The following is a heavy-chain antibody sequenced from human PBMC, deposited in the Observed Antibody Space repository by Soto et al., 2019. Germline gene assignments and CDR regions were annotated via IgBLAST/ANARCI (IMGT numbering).Heavy chain of an antibody. J-gene: IGHJ6*02. CDR3: ARQGKRITIFGVVTGGLDG. V-gene: IGHV4-39*01. Sequence: QLQLQESGPGLVKPSETLSLTCSVSGGSISISTYFWVWIRQPPGKGLEWIGSIHYSGTTYYSPSLKSRLTISVDTSQNQFSLNLTSVTAADTAVYYWARQGKRITIFGVVTGGLDGWGQGTTVTIS. CDR2: IHYSGTT. D-gene: IGHD3-3*01. CDR1: GGSISISTYF.